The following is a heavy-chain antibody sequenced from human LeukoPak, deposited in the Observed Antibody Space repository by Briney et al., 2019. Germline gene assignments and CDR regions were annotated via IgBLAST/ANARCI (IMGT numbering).Heavy chain of an antibody. CDR1: GFTFSSYG. CDR3: AKDFSIRRYYFDY. Sequence: GRSLRLSCAASGFTFSSYGMPWVRQAPGKGLEWVAVISYDGSNKYYADSVKGRFTISRDNSKNTLYLQMNSLRAEDTAVYYCAKDFSIRRYYFDYWGQGTLVTVSS. CDR2: ISYDGSNK. D-gene: IGHD2/OR15-2a*01. J-gene: IGHJ4*02. V-gene: IGHV3-30*18.